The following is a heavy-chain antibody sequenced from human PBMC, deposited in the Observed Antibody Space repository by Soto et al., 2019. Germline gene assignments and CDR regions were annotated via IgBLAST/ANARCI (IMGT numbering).Heavy chain of an antibody. CDR1: GDSVSSNSAA. D-gene: IGHD3-3*01. J-gene: IGHJ6*02. CDR2: TYYRSKWYN. CDR3: ARERITIFGVVIVLYYYYGMDV. Sequence: QSQTLSLTCAISGDSVSSNSAAWNWIRQSPSRGLEWLGRTYYRSKWYNDYAVSVKSRITINPDTSKNQFSLQLNSVTPEDTAVYYCARERITIFGVVIVLYYYYGMDVWGQGTTVTVSS. V-gene: IGHV6-1*01.